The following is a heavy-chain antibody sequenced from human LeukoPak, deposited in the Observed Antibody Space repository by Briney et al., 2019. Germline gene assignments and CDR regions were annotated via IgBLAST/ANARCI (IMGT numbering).Heavy chain of an antibody. CDR3: ARASGSYFALGAFDI. CDR1: GGSISSSSYY. V-gene: IGHV4-39*07. CDR2: IYYSGST. J-gene: IGHJ3*02. D-gene: IGHD1-26*01. Sequence: SETLSLTCTVSGGSISSSSYYWGWIRQPPEKGLEWIGSIYYSGSTYYNPSLKSRVTISVDTSKNQFSLKLRSVTAADTAVYYCARASGSYFALGAFDIWGQGTMVTVSS.